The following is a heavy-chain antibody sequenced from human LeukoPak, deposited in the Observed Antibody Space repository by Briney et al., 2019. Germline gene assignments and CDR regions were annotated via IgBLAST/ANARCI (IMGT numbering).Heavy chain of an antibody. J-gene: IGHJ4*02. V-gene: IGHV3-9*01. CDR3: AKGSVVVVAAEIDY. CDR1: GFTFDDYA. CDR2: ISWNSGSI. D-gene: IGHD2-15*01. Sequence: PGGSLRLSCAASGFTFDDYAMHWVRQAPGKGLEWVSGISWNSGSIGYADSVKGRFTISRDNAKNSLYLQMNSLRAEDTALYYCAKGSVVVVAAEIDYWGQGTLVTVSS.